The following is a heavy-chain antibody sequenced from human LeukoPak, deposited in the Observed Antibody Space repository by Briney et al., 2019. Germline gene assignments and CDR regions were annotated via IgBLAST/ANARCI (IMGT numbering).Heavy chain of an antibody. Sequence: TSSETLSPTCAVYGGSFSGYYWSWIRQPPGKGLEWIGEINHSGSTNYNPSLKSRVTISVDTSKNQFSLKLSSVTAADTAVYYCAKNLYYYDSSGHLFDYWGQGTLVTVSS. V-gene: IGHV4-34*01. J-gene: IGHJ4*02. CDR1: GGSFSGYY. CDR3: AKNLYYYDSSGHLFDY. CDR2: INHSGST. D-gene: IGHD3-22*01.